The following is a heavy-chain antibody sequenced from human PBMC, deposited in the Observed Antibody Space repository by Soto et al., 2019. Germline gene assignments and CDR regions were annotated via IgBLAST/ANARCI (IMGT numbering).Heavy chain of an antibody. Sequence: QVQLQESGPGLVKPSETLSLTCTVSGGSVSSGSYYWSWIRQPPGKGLEWIGYIYHSGSTNYNPSLKSRVTISVDTSKNQFSLKLSSVTAADTAVYYCARWDYFGSGSAWGQGTLVTVS. V-gene: IGHV4-61*01. CDR2: IYHSGST. CDR3: ARWDYFGSGSA. CDR1: GGSVSSGSYY. D-gene: IGHD3-10*01. J-gene: IGHJ4*02.